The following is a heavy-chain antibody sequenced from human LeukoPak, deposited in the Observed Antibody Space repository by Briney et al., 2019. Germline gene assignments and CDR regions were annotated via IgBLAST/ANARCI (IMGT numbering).Heavy chain of an antibody. CDR3: ARDESLDY. Sequence: GGSLRLSCAVSGITLSNYGMSWVRQAPGKGLEWVAGISDSGGRTNYADSVKGRFTISRDSSQSTLYLQMNSLRPEDTAVYYCARDESLDYWGQGTLVTVSS. CDR2: ISDSGGRT. CDR1: GITLSNYG. J-gene: IGHJ4*02. V-gene: IGHV3-23*01.